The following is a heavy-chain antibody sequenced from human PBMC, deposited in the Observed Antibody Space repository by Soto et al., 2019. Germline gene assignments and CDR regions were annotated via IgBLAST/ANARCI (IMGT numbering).Heavy chain of an antibody. D-gene: IGHD1-7*01. CDR1: GYTFTSHA. J-gene: IGHJ5*02. Sequence: QVQLVQSGAEVMQPGASVKVSCKASGYTFTSHAIIWVRQATGQGLEWVGWMNPNGVNTGYAQKFQGRITMTRDTSISTAYMELSSLRAEDTAVYFCAGNYNGLSSWGQGTLVTVSS. CDR3: AGNYNGLSS. V-gene: IGHV1-8*01. CDR2: MNPNGVNT.